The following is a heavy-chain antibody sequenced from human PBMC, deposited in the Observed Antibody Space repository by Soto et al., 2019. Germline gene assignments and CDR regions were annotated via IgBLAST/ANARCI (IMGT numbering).Heavy chain of an antibody. CDR1: GFTFSDYY. V-gene: IGHV3-11*01. CDR2: ISSSGSTI. J-gene: IGHJ4*02. D-gene: IGHD5-12*01. CDR3: ARGGYSGYDPFDY. Sequence: TGGSLRLSCAASGFTFSDYYMSWIRRAPGKGLEWVSYISSSGSTIYYADSVKGRFTISRDNAKNSLYLQMNSLRAEDTAVYYCARGGYSGYDPFDYWGQGTLVTVSS.